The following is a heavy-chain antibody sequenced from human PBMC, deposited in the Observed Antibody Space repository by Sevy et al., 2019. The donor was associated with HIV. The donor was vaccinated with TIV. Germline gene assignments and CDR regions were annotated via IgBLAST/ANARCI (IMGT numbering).Heavy chain of an antibody. V-gene: IGHV3-30-3*01. Sequence: GGSLRLSCAASGFTFSSYAMHWVRQAPGKGLEWVAVISYDGSNKYYADSVKGRFTISRDNSKNTLYLQMNSLRAEDTAVYYCARSLYCAGDCYPIDYWGQGTLVTVSS. CDR1: GFTFSSYA. J-gene: IGHJ4*02. D-gene: IGHD2-21*02. CDR3: ARSLYCAGDCYPIDY. CDR2: ISYDGSNK.